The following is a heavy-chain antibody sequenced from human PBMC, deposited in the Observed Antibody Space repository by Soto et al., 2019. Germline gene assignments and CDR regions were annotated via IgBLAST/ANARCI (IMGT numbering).Heavy chain of an antibody. V-gene: IGHV1-69*13. D-gene: IGHD5-12*01. J-gene: IGHJ6*02. Sequence: RASVKVSCKASGGTFSSYAIRWVRQAPGQGLEWMGGIIPIFGTANYAQKFQGRVTITADESTSTAYMELSSLRSEDTAVYYCARNDIVATARIYYYYGMDVWGQGTTVTVSS. CDR1: GGTFSSYA. CDR3: ARNDIVATARIYYYYGMDV. CDR2: IIPIFGTA.